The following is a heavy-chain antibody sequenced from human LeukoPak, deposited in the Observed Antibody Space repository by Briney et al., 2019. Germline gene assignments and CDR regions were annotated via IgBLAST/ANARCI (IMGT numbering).Heavy chain of an antibody. D-gene: IGHD2-2*01. V-gene: IGHV3-23*01. CDR3: AKVRGQYCSSTSCQNKIDY. Sequence: GGSLRLSCAASGFTFSSSWMTWVRQAPGKGLEWVSAISGSGGSTYYADSVKGRFTISRDNSKNTLYLQMNSLRAEDTAVYYCAKVRGQYCSSTSCQNKIDYWGQGTLVTVSS. J-gene: IGHJ4*02. CDR2: ISGSGGST. CDR1: GFTFSSSW.